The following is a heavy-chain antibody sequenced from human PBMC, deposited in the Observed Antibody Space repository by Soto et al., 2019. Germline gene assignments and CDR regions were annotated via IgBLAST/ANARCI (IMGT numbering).Heavy chain of an antibody. V-gene: IGHV3-30*18. D-gene: IGHD3-22*01. Sequence: GGSLRLSCAASGFTFSSYGMHWVRQAPGKGLEWVAVISYDGSNKYYADSVKGRFTISRDNSKNTLYLQMNSLRAEDTAVYYCAKDRGAIVVVMIFDYWGQGTLVTVSS. CDR1: GFTFSSYG. CDR3: AKDRGAIVVVMIFDY. J-gene: IGHJ4*02. CDR2: ISYDGSNK.